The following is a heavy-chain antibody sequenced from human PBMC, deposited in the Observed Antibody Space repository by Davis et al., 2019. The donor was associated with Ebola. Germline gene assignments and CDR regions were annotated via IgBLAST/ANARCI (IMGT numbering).Heavy chain of an antibody. V-gene: IGHV3-74*01. D-gene: IGHD6-19*01. CDR3: ARDGPSGWQGDFDY. CDR1: GFTFSSYA. J-gene: IGHJ4*02. CDR2: INSDGSST. Sequence: HTGGSLRLSCAASGFTFSSYAMSWVRQAPGKGLEWVSRINSDGSSTSYADSVKGRFTISRDNAKNTLYLQMNSLRAEDTAVYYCARDGPSGWQGDFDYWGQGTLVTVSS.